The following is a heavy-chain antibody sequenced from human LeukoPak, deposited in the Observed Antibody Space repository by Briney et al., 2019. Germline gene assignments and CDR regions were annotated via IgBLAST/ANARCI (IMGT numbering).Heavy chain of an antibody. D-gene: IGHD3-10*01. J-gene: IGHJ6*03. CDR2: TYYRSKWYN. Sequence: SQTLSLTCAISGDSVSSNSVVWNWIRQSPSRGLEWLGRTYYRSKWYNDHAVSVKSRITINPDTSKNQFSLQLNSVTPEDTAVYYCASSPTPMVRGVTYTDYYYYMDVWGKGTTVTVSS. V-gene: IGHV6-1*01. CDR1: GDSVSSNSVV. CDR3: ASSPTPMVRGVTYTDYYYYMDV.